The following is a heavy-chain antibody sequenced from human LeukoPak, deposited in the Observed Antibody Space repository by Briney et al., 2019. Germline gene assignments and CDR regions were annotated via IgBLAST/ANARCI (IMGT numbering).Heavy chain of an antibody. CDR1: GFTFHYYW. CDR2: TNQDGGER. V-gene: IGHV3-7*04. J-gene: IGHJ4*02. Sequence: GGSLRLSCAASGFTFHYYWMTWVRQAPGRGLEWVASTNQDGGERNYVDSVKGRFTISRDDSKNSLYLQMNSLRAEDTAVYYCARRTTGDDYWGQGTLVTVSS. CDR3: ARRTTGDDY. D-gene: IGHD4-17*01.